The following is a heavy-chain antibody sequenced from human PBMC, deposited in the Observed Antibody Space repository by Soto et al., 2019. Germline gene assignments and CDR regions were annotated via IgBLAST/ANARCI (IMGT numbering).Heavy chain of an antibody. Sequence: SVKVSCKASGFTFTNSAVQWVRQARGQGLEWMGRIVVGSGNTNYAQKFQGRVTITRDMSTSTVYMELSSLRSEDTAVYYCARGTTGIAVAGKLDYWGQGTLVTVSS. CDR3: ARGTTGIAVAGKLDY. CDR2: IVVGSGNT. CDR1: GFTFTNSA. J-gene: IGHJ4*02. D-gene: IGHD6-19*01. V-gene: IGHV1-58*01.